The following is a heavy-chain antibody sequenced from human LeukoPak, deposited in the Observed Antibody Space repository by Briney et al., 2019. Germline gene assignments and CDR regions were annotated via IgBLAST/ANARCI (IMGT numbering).Heavy chain of an antibody. V-gene: IGHV3-7*01. D-gene: IGHD3-22*01. CDR2: IKEDGSDK. Sequence: GGSLRLSCAASGFTFTNYWMNWIRQAPGKGLEWVASIKEDGSDKYYVDSVKGRFSISRGNAKNSLSLQMNNLGAEDTAVYYCAKDALSTMIPVLRYFDSWGQGTLVTVSS. J-gene: IGHJ4*02. CDR1: GFTFTNYW. CDR3: AKDALSTMIPVLRYFDS.